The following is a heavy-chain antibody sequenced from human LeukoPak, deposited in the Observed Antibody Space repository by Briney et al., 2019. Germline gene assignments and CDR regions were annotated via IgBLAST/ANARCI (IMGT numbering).Heavy chain of an antibody. CDR3: ARWYYYDSSGYP. Sequence: SETLSLTCTVSGGSISSSSYYWGWIRQPPGKGLEWIGSIYYSGSTYYNPSLKSRVTISVDTSKNQFSLKLSSVTAADTAVYYCARWYYYDSSGYPWGQGTLVTVSS. CDR1: GGSISSSSYY. CDR2: IYYSGST. J-gene: IGHJ5*02. V-gene: IGHV4-39*07. D-gene: IGHD3-22*01.